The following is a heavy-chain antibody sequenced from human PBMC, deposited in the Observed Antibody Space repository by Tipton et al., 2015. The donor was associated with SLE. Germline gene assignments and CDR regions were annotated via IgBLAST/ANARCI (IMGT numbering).Heavy chain of an antibody. Sequence: SLRLSCAASGFTVSTNYMSWVRQAPGKGLEWVSVIYSGGSTYYADSVRGRFTLSRDNSKNTLYLQMSSLRAEDTAVYYCAKVPGRDIVVLVATTYFDYWGQGTLVTVSS. D-gene: IGHD2-15*01. J-gene: IGHJ4*02. CDR2: IYSGGST. CDR3: AKVPGRDIVVLVATTYFDY. CDR1: GFTVSTNY. V-gene: IGHV3-53*01.